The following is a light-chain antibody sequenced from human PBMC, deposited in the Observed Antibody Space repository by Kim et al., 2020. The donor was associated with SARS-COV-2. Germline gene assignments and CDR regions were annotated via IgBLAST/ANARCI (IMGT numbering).Light chain of an antibody. V-gene: IGLV2-11*01. Sequence: QSALAQPRSVSGSPGQSVTISCTGTSSDVGGYNFVSWYQHHPGKAPKLLIYDVTKRPLGVLPHCFSGSKSGNTASLTISGLQAEDEAHYYCCSYAGNTAVFGTGTKVTVL. CDR3: CSYAGNTAV. J-gene: IGLJ1*01. CDR1: SSDVGGYNF. CDR2: DVT.